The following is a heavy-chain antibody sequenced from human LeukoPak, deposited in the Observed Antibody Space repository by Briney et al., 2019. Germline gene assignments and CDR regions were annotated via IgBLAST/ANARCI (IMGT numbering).Heavy chain of an antibody. J-gene: IGHJ4*02. D-gene: IGHD3-3*01. Sequence: GGSLRLSCAASGFTFSSYWMSWVRQAPGKGLEWVANIKQDGSEKYYVDSVKGRFTISRDNAKNSLYLQMNSLRAEDTAVYYCAKWDYDFWSGFPPGLFDYWGQGTLVTVSS. V-gene: IGHV3-7*03. CDR3: AKWDYDFWSGFPPGLFDY. CDR1: GFTFSSYW. CDR2: IKQDGSEK.